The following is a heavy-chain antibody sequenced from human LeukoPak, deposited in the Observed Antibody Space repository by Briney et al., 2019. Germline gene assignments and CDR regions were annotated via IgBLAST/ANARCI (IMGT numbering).Heavy chain of an antibody. V-gene: IGHV3-48*03. Sequence: PGGSLRLSCGASGFTFSSYEMNWGGQAPGKGLEWVSYVSSSGSTRYYADSVKGRFTISRGNAKNSLYLQMNSLRAEDTAVHYCARDFGGYLDYWGQGTQVTVSS. J-gene: IGHJ4*02. CDR3: ARDFGGYLDY. CDR2: VSSSGSTR. D-gene: IGHD4-23*01. CDR1: GFTFSSYE.